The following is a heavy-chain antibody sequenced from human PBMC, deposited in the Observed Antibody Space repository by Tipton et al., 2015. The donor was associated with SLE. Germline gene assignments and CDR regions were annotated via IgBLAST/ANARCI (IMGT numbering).Heavy chain of an antibody. CDR2: ISRSSSYI. CDR3: ASVGNGY. CDR1: GFPISNFW. J-gene: IGHJ4*02. D-gene: IGHD1-1*01. Sequence: SLRLSCATSGFPISNFWLHWVRQAPGKGLEWVSSISRSSSYIYYADSVKGRFTISRDSAKNTLYLQMNSLRAEDTAVYYCASVGNGYWGQGTLVTVSS. V-gene: IGHV3-21*06.